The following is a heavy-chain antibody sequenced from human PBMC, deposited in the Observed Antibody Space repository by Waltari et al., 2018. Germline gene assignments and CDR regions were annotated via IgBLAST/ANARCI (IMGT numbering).Heavy chain of an antibody. D-gene: IGHD6-19*01. CDR2: INKDGTET. CDR3: IRDYGSPY. J-gene: IGHJ4*02. CDR1: GFTLSNYW. V-gene: IGHV3-7*03. Sequence: EAQQVESGGDLVQPGGSMRICCGVPGFTLSNYWMSWVRQAPGKGLEWVANINKDGTETYYVDSVRGRFTISKDDAKNSVYLQMNSLKVEDTAVYYCIRDYGSPYWGQGTLVTVSS.